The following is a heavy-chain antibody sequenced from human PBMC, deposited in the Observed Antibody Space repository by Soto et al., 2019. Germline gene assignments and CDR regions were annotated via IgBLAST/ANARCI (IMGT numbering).Heavy chain of an antibody. CDR1: GDSVSSNSAA. CDR2: TYYRSKWYN. V-gene: IGHV6-1*01. J-gene: IGHJ6*02. CDR3: ARDPIAAAGREVNYGMDV. D-gene: IGHD6-13*01. Sequence: SQTLSLTYAISGDSVSSNSAACNLIRHSPSRGLEWLGRTYYRSKWYNDYAVSVKSRITINPDTSKNQFSLQLNSVTPEDTAVYYCARDPIAAAGREVNYGMDVWGQGTTVTVSS.